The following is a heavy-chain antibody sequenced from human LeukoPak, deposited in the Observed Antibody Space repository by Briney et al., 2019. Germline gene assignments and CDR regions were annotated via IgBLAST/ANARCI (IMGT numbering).Heavy chain of an antibody. V-gene: IGHV3-7*01. CDR1: GFTFSSYW. CDR2: IKQDGSEK. J-gene: IGHJ6*03. Sequence: GGSLRLSCAASGFTFSSYWMSWVRQAPGKGLEWVANIKQDGSEKYYVDSVKGRFTISRDNAENSLYLQLSSLRAEDTAVYYCARDSSRPYYYYYYMDVWGKGTTVTVSS. CDR3: ARDSSRPYYYYYYMDV. D-gene: IGHD6-13*01.